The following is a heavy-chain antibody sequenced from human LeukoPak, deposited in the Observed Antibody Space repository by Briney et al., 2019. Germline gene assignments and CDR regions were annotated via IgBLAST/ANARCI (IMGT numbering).Heavy chain of an antibody. CDR2: IRYDGSNK. D-gene: IGHD1-14*01. V-gene: IGHV3-30*02. CDR3: AKDSGTGPYYFDY. J-gene: IGHJ4*02. Sequence: GGSLRLSCAASGFTFSSYGLHWVRQAPGKGLEWVAFIRYDGSNKYYADSVKGRFTISRDNSKNTLYLQMNSLRAEDTAVYYCAKDSGTGPYYFDYWGQGTLVTVSS. CDR1: GFTFSSYG.